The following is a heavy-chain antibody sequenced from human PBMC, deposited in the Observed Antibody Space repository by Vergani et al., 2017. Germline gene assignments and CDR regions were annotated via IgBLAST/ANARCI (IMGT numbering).Heavy chain of an antibody. CDR1: GFTFSSYG. J-gene: IGHJ2*01. Sequence: VQLVESGGVVVQPGGSLRLSCAASGFTFSSYGMHWVRQAPGKGLEWVAVISYDGSNKYYADSVKGRFTISRDNSKNTLYLQMNSLRADDTAVYYCARDRGGVVVVAWYFDLWGRGTLVTVSS. D-gene: IGHD2-15*01. V-gene: IGHV3-30*03. CDR2: ISYDGSNK. CDR3: ARDRGGVVVVAWYFDL.